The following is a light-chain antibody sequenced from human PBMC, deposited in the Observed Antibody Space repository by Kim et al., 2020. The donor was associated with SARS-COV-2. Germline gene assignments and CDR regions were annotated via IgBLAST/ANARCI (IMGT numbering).Light chain of an antibody. Sequence: QSITISCTGTSSDVGGYNYVSWYQQHPGKAPKLMIYDVSKRPSGVSKRFSGSKSGNTASLTISGLQAEDEADYYCSSYTSSSTPWVFGGGTQLTVL. V-gene: IGLV2-14*04. CDR2: DVS. CDR3: SSYTSSSTPWV. CDR1: SSDVGGYNY. J-gene: IGLJ3*02.